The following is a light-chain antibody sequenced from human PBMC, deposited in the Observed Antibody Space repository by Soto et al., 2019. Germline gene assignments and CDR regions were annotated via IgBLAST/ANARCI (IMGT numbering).Light chain of an antibody. V-gene: IGKV1-5*01. CDR2: DAS. Sequence: DIQMTQSPSTLSASVGDRVTITCRASQSISSWLAWYQQKPGKAPKVLIYDASSLESGVPSRFSGGGSGTEFTLTISSLQPDDFAAYYCQQYHTYSTFGQGTKVEIK. J-gene: IGKJ1*01. CDR1: QSISSW. CDR3: QQYHTYST.